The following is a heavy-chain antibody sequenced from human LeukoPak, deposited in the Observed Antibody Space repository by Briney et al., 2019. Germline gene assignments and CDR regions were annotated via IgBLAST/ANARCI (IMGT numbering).Heavy chain of an antibody. J-gene: IGHJ4*02. Sequence: ASVKVSCKASGGTFSSYAISWVRQAPGQGLEWMGGIIPIFGTANYAQKFQGRVTITTDESTSTAYMELSSLRSEDTAVYYCARDRVNYGNFDYWGQGTLVTVSS. CDR2: IIPIFGTA. D-gene: IGHD4-11*01. CDR1: GGTFSSYA. CDR3: ARDRVNYGNFDY. V-gene: IGHV1-69*05.